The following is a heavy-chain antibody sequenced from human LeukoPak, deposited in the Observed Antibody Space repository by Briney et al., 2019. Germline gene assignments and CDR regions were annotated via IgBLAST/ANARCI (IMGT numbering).Heavy chain of an antibody. CDR2: VSSSSSYT. CDR3: ARSPYDILTGCFDY. V-gene: IGHV3-11*06. J-gene: IGHJ4*02. CDR1: GLTLGVYY. D-gene: IGHD3-9*01. Sequence: PGRSLRLSCAASGLTLGVYYIGWVRQAPGEGLEWVSYVSSSSSYTNYTDSVKGRFTISRDNAKNSLYLQMNSLRAEDTAVYYCARSPYDILTGCFDYWGQGTLVTVSS.